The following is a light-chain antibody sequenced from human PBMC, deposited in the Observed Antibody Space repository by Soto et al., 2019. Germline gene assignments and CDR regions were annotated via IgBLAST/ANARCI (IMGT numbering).Light chain of an antibody. CDR2: GAS. CDR3: QQYGRSPPT. V-gene: IGKV3-20*01. J-gene: IGKJ1*01. Sequence: EIVLTQSPGTLSLSPGERATLSCRASQSVSTNYLAWYQRKPGQAPRLLIYGASRRATDIPNRFSGSGSGTHFTITITRLKAEDFAVYYCQQYGRSPPTFGQGTKVEI. CDR1: QSVSTNY.